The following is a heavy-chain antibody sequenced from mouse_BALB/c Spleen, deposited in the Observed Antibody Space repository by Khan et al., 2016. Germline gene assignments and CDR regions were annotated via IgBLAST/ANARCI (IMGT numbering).Heavy chain of an antibody. V-gene: IGHV14-3*02. CDR3: ARRGPIYYYGSSYGY. CDR2: IDPANGNI. J-gene: IGHJ2*01. CDR1: GFNIKDTY. Sequence: VQLQQPGAELVKPGASVKLSCTASGFNIKDTYMHWVKQRPEQGLEWIGRIDPANGNIQYDPKFQGKATITADTYSNTAYLQLSSLTSEDTAVYYWARRGPIYYYGSSYGYWGQGTTLTVSS. D-gene: IGHD1-1*01.